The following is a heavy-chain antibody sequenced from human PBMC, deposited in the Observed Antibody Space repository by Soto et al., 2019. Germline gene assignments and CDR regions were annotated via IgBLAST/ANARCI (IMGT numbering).Heavy chain of an antibody. CDR2: IDEYGNTI. V-gene: IGHV3-74*01. D-gene: IGHD3-10*01. Sequence: GGSLRLSCADSGFTFSSYWMHWVRQVPGKGLLWVSRIDEYGNTINYADSVKGRFTISRDNARNTLYLEMNSLRAEDTALYYCTRDIGGKGAYWGPGTVVTVYS. J-gene: IGHJ4*02. CDR3: TRDIGGKGAY. CDR1: GFTFSSYW.